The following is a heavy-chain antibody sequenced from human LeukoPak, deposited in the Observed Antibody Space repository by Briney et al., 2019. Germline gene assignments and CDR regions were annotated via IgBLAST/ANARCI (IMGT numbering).Heavy chain of an antibody. CDR1: GDSVSSNSAA. CDR3: ASKDSRGLGGYYYYYMDV. D-gene: IGHD3-22*01. CDR2: TYYRSKWYN. Sequence: SQTLSLTCAISGDSVSSNSAAWNWIRQSPSRGLEWLGRTYYRSKWYNDYAVSVKSRITINPDTSKNQFSLQLNSVTPEDTAVYYCASKDSRGLGGYYYYYMDVWGKGTTVTISS. J-gene: IGHJ6*03. V-gene: IGHV6-1*01.